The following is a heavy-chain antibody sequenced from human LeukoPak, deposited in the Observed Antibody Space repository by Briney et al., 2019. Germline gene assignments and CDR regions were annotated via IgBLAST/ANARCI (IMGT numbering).Heavy chain of an antibody. D-gene: IGHD4-17*01. Sequence: PGGSLRLSCAASGFTVSSNYMTWVRQAPGKGLEWVGRIKSKTDGGTTDYAAPVKGRFTISRDDSKNTLYLQMNSLKTEDTAVYYCTTDNRTTVTTDYWGQGTLVTVSS. V-gene: IGHV3-15*01. CDR2: IKSKTDGGTT. CDR1: GFTVSSNY. CDR3: TTDNRTTVTTDY. J-gene: IGHJ4*02.